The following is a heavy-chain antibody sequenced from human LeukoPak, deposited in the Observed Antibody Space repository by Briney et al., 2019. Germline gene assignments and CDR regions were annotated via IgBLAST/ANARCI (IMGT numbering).Heavy chain of an antibody. D-gene: IGHD3-10*01. V-gene: IGHV4-38-2*02. CDR1: GYSISSGYY. J-gene: IGHJ5*02. CDR3: ARAGAWQIDP. Sequence: PSETLSLTCTVSGYSISSGYYWGWIRQPPGKGLEWIGSGSTYYNPSLKSRVTISLDRSKNQFSLRLTSVTAADTAVYYCARAGAWQIDPWGQGTLVTVSS. CDR2: SGST.